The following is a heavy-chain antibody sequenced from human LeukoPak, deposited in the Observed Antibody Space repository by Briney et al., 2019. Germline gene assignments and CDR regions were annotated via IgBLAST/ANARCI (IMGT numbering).Heavy chain of an antibody. Sequence: GGSLRLSCAASGFTLSSYSMNWVRQAPGKGLEWVSSISSSSSYIYYADSVKGRFTISRDNAKNSLYLQMNSLRAEVTAVYYCAREYGDYPSNYYGMDVWGQGTTVTVSS. D-gene: IGHD4-17*01. CDR2: ISSSSSYI. CDR3: AREYGDYPSNYYGMDV. J-gene: IGHJ6*02. V-gene: IGHV3-21*01. CDR1: GFTLSSYS.